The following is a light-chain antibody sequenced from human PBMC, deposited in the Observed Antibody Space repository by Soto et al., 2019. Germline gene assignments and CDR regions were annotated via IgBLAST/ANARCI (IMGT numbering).Light chain of an antibody. CDR2: GRN. CDR3: TSPTPGSLYV. V-gene: IGLV1-44*01. J-gene: IGLJ1*01. CDR1: SSDIGTNA. Sequence: QSVLTQPPSASGTPGQRITISCSGSSSDIGTNAVNWYQQVPGKAPKLLVYGRNQRPSGVPDRFSGSKSGNTASLTISGLQAEDEADYFCTSPTPGSLYVFGSGTKVTVL.